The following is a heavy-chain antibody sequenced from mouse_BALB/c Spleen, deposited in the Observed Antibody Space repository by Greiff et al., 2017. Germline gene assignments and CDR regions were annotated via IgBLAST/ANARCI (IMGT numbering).Heavy chain of an antibody. CDR3: AREGNTMITTDYAMDY. CDR1: GYSFTGYY. CDR2: ISCYNGAT. D-gene: IGHD2-4*01. V-gene: IGHV1S34*01. Sequence: LVKTGASVKISCKASGYSFTGYYMHWVKQSHGKSLEWIGYISCYNGATSYNQKFKGKATFTVDTSSSTAYMQFNSLTSEDSAVYYCAREGNTMITTDYAMDYWGQGTSVTVSS. J-gene: IGHJ4*01.